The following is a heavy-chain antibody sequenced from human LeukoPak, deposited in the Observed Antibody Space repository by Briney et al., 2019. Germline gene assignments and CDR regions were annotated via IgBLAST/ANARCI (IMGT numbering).Heavy chain of an antibody. CDR3: AREEYDYFDY. CDR2: IYYSGST. D-gene: IGHD2/OR15-2a*01. J-gene: IGHJ4*02. CDR1: GGSISSKSYY. V-gene: IGHV4-39*07. Sequence: PSETLSLTXTVSGGSISSKSYYWGWIRQPPGKGLEWIGSIYYSGSTNYNPSLKSRVTISVDTSKNQFSLKLSSVTAADTAVYYRAREEYDYFDYWGQGTLVTVSS.